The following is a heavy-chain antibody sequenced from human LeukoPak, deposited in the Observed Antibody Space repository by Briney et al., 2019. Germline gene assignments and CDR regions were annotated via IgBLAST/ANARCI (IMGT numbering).Heavy chain of an antibody. Sequence: PSETLSLTCTVSGGSISSYYWSWIRRPPGKGLEWIGYIYYSGSTNYNPSLKSRVTISVDTSKNQFSLKLSSVTAADTAVYYCARGTAAPWVAGAFDPWGQGTLVTVSS. J-gene: IGHJ5*02. V-gene: IGHV4-59*01. CDR2: IYYSGST. CDR1: GGSISSYY. CDR3: ARGTAAPWVAGAFDP. D-gene: IGHD6-13*01.